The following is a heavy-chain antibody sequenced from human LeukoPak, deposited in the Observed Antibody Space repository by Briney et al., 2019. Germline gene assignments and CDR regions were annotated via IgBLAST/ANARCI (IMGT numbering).Heavy chain of an antibody. CDR3: AREGGSYYFDY. D-gene: IGHD1-26*01. CDR1: RGSTSTYY. Sequence: PSETLSLTCTVSRGSTSTYYWSWIRQPAGKGLEWIGRIYPSGNTNFNPSLMSRVTMSIDTSKNQFSLKLSSVTAADTAVYYCAREGGSYYFDYWGQGTLVTVSS. CDR2: IYPSGNT. J-gene: IGHJ4*02. V-gene: IGHV4-4*07.